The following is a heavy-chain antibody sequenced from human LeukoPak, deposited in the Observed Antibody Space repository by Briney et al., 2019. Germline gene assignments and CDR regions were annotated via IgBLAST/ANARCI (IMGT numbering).Heavy chain of an antibody. V-gene: IGHV1-18*01. D-gene: IGHD2-15*01. CDR1: GYTFTNYG. CDR3: ARDCIGCHGFDH. CDR2: VSAYGDNT. Sequence: GASVKVSCKASGYTFTNYGISWVRQAPGQGLEWMGWVSAYGDNTNYVQKVQGRVTMTTDTSTSTAYMELRSLRSDDTAVYYCARDCIGCHGFDHWGQGTPVTVSS. J-gene: IGHJ4*02.